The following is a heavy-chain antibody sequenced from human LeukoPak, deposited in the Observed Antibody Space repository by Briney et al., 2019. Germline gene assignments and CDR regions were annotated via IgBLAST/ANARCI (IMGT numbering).Heavy chain of an antibody. D-gene: IGHD3-22*01. J-gene: IGHJ4*02. CDR1: GFTFSSYA. Sequence: GGSLRLSCAASGFTFSSYAMSWVRQAPGKGLEGVSAISGSGGSTYYADSVKGRFTISRDNSKNPLYLQMNSLRAEDTAVNYRAKPGPTYYYDSSGYYPYWGQGTLVTVSS. CDR2: ISGSGGST. CDR3: AKPGPTYYYDSSGYYPY. V-gene: IGHV3-23*01.